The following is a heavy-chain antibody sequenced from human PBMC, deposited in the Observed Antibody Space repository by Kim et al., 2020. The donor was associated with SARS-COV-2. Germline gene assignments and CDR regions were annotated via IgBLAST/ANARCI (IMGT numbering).Heavy chain of an antibody. V-gene: IGHV3-9*01. Sequence: SVKGRFTISRDNAKNSLYLQMNSLRAEDTALYYCAKDRSEILTGYGYFDYWGQGTLVTVSS. CDR3: AKDRSEILTGYGYFDY. D-gene: IGHD3-9*01. J-gene: IGHJ4*02.